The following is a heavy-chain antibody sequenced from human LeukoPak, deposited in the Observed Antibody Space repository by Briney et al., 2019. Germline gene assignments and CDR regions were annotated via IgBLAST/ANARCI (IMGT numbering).Heavy chain of an antibody. CDR1: GGSISSSSYY. D-gene: IGHD5-18*01. CDR2: IYYSGST. Sequence: SETLSLTCTVSGGSISSSSYYWGWIRQPPGKGLEWIGSIYYSGSTYYNPPLKSRVTISVDTSKNQFSLKLSSVTAADTAVYYCARIRGYLYYFDYWGQGTLVTVSS. J-gene: IGHJ4*02. CDR3: ARIRGYLYYFDY. V-gene: IGHV4-39*01.